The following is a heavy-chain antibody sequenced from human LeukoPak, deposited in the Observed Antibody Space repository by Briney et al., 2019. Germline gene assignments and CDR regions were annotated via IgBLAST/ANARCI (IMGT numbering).Heavy chain of an antibody. CDR3: ARESSSWYYYYYYYMDV. Sequence: SVRVSCKASGYTFTSYGISWVRQAPGQGLEWMGRIIPIFGTANYAQKFQGRVTITTDESTSTAYMELSSLRSEDTAVYYCARESSSWYYYYYYYMDVWGKGTTVTVSS. D-gene: IGHD6-13*01. CDR1: GYTFTSYG. J-gene: IGHJ6*03. V-gene: IGHV1-69*05. CDR2: IIPIFGTA.